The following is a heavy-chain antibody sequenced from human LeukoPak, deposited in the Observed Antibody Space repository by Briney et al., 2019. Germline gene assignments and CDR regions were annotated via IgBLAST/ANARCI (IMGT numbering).Heavy chain of an antibody. CDR3: AREIPVGATVFDY. D-gene: IGHD1-26*01. CDR1: GFTFSSYG. Sequence: TGGSLRLSCAASGFTFSSYGMHWVRQAPGKGLEWVSGINWNGGSTGYADSVKGRFTISRDNAKNSLYLQMNSLRAEDTALCYCAREIPVGATVFDYWGQGTLVTVSS. V-gene: IGHV3-20*04. CDR2: INWNGGST. J-gene: IGHJ4*02.